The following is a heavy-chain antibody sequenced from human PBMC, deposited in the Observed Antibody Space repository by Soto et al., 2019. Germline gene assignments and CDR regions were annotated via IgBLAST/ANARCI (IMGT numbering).Heavy chain of an antibody. CDR1: GGSISSGGYY. J-gene: IGHJ6*03. D-gene: IGHD2-2*01. CDR2: IYYGGST. V-gene: IGHV4-31*03. Sequence: SETLSLTCTVSGGSISSGGYYWSWIRQHPGKGLEWIGYIYYGGSTYYNPSLKSRVTISVDTSKNHFSLNLSSVTAADTAVYYCAIGVRGGCSSTSCSYYYYYMDVWGKGTTVTVSS. CDR3: AIGVRGGCSSTSCSYYYYYMDV.